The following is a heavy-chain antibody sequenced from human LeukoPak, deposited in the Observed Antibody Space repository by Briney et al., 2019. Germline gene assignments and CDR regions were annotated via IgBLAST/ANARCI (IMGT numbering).Heavy chain of an antibody. J-gene: IGHJ6*02. CDR2: IYHSGST. V-gene: IGHV4-30-2*01. CDR1: DDSISDYY. CDR3: ARVSENYYYGMDV. Sequence: SETLSLTCTVSDDSISDYYRGWIRQPPGKGLEWIGYIYHSGSTYYNPSLKSRVTISVDRSKNQFSLKLSSVTAADTAVYYCARVSENYYYGMDVWGQGTTVTVSS.